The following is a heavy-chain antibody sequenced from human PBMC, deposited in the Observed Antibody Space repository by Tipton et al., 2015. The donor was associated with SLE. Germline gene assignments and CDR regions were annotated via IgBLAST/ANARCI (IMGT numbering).Heavy chain of an antibody. J-gene: IGHJ4*02. V-gene: IGHV4-38-2*02. Sequence: TLSLTCTVSGYSISSGYYWGWIRQPPGKGLEWIGEINHSGSTNYNPSLKSRVTISVDTSKNQFSLKLSSVTAADTAVYYCARDPGSSCPGCYFDYWGQGTLVTVSS. CDR3: ARDPGSSCPGCYFDY. D-gene: IGHD6-13*01. CDR2: INHSGST. CDR1: GYSISSGYY.